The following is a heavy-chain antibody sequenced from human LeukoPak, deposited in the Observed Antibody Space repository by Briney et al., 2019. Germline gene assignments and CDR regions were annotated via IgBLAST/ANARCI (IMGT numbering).Heavy chain of an antibody. V-gene: IGHV1-69*13. CDR2: IIPIFGTA. CDR1: GGAFSSYA. Sequence: ASVKVSCKASGGAFSSYAISWVRQAPGQGLEWMGGIIPIFGTANYAQKFQGRVTITADESTSTAYMELSSLRSEDTAVYYCARTDSSGYPPDYWGQGTLVTVSS. J-gene: IGHJ4*02. CDR3: ARTDSSGYPPDY. D-gene: IGHD3-22*01.